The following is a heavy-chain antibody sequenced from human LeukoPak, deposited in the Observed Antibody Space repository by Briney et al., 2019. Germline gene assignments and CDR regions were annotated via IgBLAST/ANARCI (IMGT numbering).Heavy chain of an antibody. Sequence: PGGSLRLSCAASGFTFSSYWMHWVRQAPGKGLEWVSGITGGGGGTYYADSVKGRFTISRDNSKNTLDLQMNSLRAEDSAVYYCARKYCSGGSCYSCLDYWGQGTLVTVSA. V-gene: IGHV3-23*01. J-gene: IGHJ4*02. CDR2: ITGGGGGT. CDR3: ARKYCSGGSCYSCLDY. CDR1: GFTFSSYW. D-gene: IGHD2-15*01.